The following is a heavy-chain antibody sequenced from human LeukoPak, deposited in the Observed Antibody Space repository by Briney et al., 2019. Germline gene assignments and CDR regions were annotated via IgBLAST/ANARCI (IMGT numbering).Heavy chain of an antibody. V-gene: IGHV4-39*01. CDR2: IYYGGST. CDR1: GGSISASINS. Sequence: PSETLSLTCTVSGGSISASINSWGWIRQPPGKGLEWIGNIYYGGSTYYNPSLKSRVIISVDTSKNQFSLKLSSVTAADTAVYYCARGGYSSGWYEAFDIWGQGTMVTVSS. CDR3: ARGGYSSGWYEAFDI. D-gene: IGHD6-19*01. J-gene: IGHJ3*02.